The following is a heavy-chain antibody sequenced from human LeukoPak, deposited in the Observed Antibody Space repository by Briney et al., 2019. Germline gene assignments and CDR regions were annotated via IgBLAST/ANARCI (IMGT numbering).Heavy chain of an antibody. CDR1: GFTFSSYW. CDR2: IKQDGTET. J-gene: IGHJ4*02. V-gene: IGHV3-7*01. D-gene: IGHD3-22*01. CDR3: MGGRGWLPEN. Sequence: GGSLRLSCAASGFTFSSYWMNWVRQAPGKGLGWVAIIKQDGTETFYVDSVKGRFTISRDNVKNSLYLQMNSLRIEDAAVYYCMGGRGWLPENWGQGTLVTVSS.